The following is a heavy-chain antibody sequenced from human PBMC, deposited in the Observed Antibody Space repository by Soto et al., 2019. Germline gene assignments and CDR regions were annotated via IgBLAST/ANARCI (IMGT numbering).Heavy chain of an antibody. CDR2: INHSGST. CDR3: ARRRGYSSGWTYFDY. Sequence: SETLALTCAVCGGTFSGYYWSWIRQPPGKGLEWIGEINHSGSTNYNPSLKSRVTISVDTSKNQFSLKLSSVTAADTAVYYCARRRGYSSGWTYFDYWGQGTLVTVSS. CDR1: GGTFSGYY. V-gene: IGHV4-34*01. D-gene: IGHD6-19*01. J-gene: IGHJ4*02.